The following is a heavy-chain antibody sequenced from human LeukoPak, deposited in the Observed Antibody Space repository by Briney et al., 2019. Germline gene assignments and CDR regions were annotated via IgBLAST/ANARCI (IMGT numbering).Heavy chain of an antibody. CDR2: ISAYNGNT. CDR1: GYTFTSYG. D-gene: IGHD3-3*01. J-gene: IGHJ4*02. Sequence: GASVKVSCKASGYTFTSYGISWVRQAPGQGLEWMGWISAYNGNTNYAQKLQGRVTMTTDTSTSTAYMGLRSLRSDDTAVYYCARDRGNTIFGVVNDFDYWGQGTLVTVSS. V-gene: IGHV1-18*01. CDR3: ARDRGNTIFGVVNDFDY.